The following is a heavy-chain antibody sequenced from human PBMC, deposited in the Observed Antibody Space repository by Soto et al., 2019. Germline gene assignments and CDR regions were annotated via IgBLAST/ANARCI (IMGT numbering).Heavy chain of an antibody. V-gene: IGHV3-9*01. CDR3: AKDMGSRDTFDY. D-gene: IGHD3-10*01. CDR2: ISWSGGGI. J-gene: IGHJ4*02. Sequence: EVQLVESGGSLVQPGRSLRLSCAASGFNFDDYVMHWVRQAPGKGLEWVSGISWSGGGIGYADSVKGRFTISRDNAKNSPYLQMNSLRAEDTALYYCAKDMGSRDTFDYWGQGTLVTVSS. CDR1: GFNFDDYV.